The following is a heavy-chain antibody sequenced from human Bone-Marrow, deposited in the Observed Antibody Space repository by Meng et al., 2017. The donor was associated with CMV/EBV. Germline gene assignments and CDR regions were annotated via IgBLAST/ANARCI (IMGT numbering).Heavy chain of an antibody. CDR2: IYHSGST. V-gene: IGHV4-38-2*02. CDR3: ARAVVATGVLYFDY. D-gene: IGHD7-27*01. Sequence: GSLRLSCTVSGYSISSGYYWGWIRQPPGKGLEWIGSIYHSGSTYYNPSLKSRVTISVDTSKNQFSLKLSSVTAADTAVYYCARAVVATGVLYFDYWGQGTLVTFSS. J-gene: IGHJ4*02. CDR1: GYSISSGYY.